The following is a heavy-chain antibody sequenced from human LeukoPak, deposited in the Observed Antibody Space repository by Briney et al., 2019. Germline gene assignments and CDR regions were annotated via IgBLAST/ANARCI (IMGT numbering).Heavy chain of an antibody. Sequence: GGSLRVSCAASGFTFSNYWMYWVRHGPGERVGWVSRINSDGSSRNYADSVKGRFTISRDNAKNTLYLQMNSLRAEDTAVYYCASASSHRIAAGGDYWGQGTLVTVSS. CDR3: ASASSHRIAAGGDY. CDR2: INSDGSSR. J-gene: IGHJ4*02. V-gene: IGHV3-74*01. D-gene: IGHD6-13*01. CDR1: GFTFSNYW.